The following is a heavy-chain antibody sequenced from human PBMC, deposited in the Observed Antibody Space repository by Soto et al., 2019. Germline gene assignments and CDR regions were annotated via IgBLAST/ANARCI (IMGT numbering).Heavy chain of an antibody. CDR2: IIPIFGTA. V-gene: IGHV1-69*13. CDR1: GGTFSSYA. Sequence: ASVKVSCKASGGTFSSYAISWARQAPGQGLEWMGGIIPIFGTANYAQKFQGRVTITADESTSTAYMELSSLRSEDTAVYYCARTFGYSSGWYYFDYWGQGTLVTVSS. CDR3: ARTFGYSSGWYYFDY. J-gene: IGHJ4*02. D-gene: IGHD6-19*01.